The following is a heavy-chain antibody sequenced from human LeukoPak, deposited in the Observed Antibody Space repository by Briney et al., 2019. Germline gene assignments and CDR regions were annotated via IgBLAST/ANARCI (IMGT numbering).Heavy chain of an antibody. D-gene: IGHD6-13*01. CDR2: ISSSSSYT. Sequence: GGSLRLSCAASGFTFSDYHMNWVRQAPGKGLEWVSYISSSSSYTNYADSVKGRFTISRDNAKNSLYLQMNSLRAEDTAVYYCARDGGIAAADYYFDCWGQGTLVTVSS. J-gene: IGHJ4*02. V-gene: IGHV3-11*05. CDR3: ARDGGIAAADYYFDC. CDR1: GFTFSDYH.